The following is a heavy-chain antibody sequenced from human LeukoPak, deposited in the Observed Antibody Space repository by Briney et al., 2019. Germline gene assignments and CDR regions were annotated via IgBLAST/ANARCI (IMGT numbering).Heavy chain of an antibody. Sequence: ASVKVSCKASGYTFTGYYMHWVRQAPGQGLEWMGWINPNSGGTNYAQKFQGRVTMTRDTSISTAYMELSRLRSDDTAVYYCARGISGWPDHLHDAFDIWGQGTMVTVSS. J-gene: IGHJ3*02. D-gene: IGHD6-19*01. CDR3: ARGISGWPDHLHDAFDI. V-gene: IGHV1-2*02. CDR1: GYTFTGYY. CDR2: INPNSGGT.